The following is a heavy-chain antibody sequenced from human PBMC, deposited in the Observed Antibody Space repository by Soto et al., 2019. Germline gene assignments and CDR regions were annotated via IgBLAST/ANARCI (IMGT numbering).Heavy chain of an antibody. V-gene: IGHV3-7*03. J-gene: IGHJ6*02. CDR3: ARDYYGSGYYYGMDV. CDR2: IKQDGSEK. Sequence: EVQLVESGGGLVQPGGSLRLSCAASGFTFSSYWMSWVCQAPGKGLEWVANIKQDGSEKYYVDSVKGRFTISRDNAKNSLYLQMNSLRAEDTAVYYCARDYYGSGYYYGMDVWGQGTTVTVSS. D-gene: IGHD3-10*01. CDR1: GFTFSSYW.